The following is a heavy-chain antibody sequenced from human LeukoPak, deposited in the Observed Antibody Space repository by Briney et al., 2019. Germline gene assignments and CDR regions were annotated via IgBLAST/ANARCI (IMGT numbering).Heavy chain of an antibody. CDR3: AKDLSPHVGAAAGLFDY. CDR2: ISSDASIT. Sequence: GGSLRLSCAASGLTFSTYWMHWVRQDPGKGLVWVSRISSDASITSYADPVKGRFTISRDNAKNSLYLQMNSLRAEDMALYYCAKDLSPHVGAAAGLFDYWGQGTLVTVSS. D-gene: IGHD6-13*01. J-gene: IGHJ4*02. CDR1: GLTFSTYW. V-gene: IGHV3-74*01.